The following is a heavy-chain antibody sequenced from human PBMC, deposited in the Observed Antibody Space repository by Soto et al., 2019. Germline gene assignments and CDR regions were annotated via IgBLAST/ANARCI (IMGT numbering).Heavy chain of an antibody. CDR3: ARGGNYDILTGFPYYFDY. V-gene: IGHV4-34*01. CDR1: GGSFSGYY. Sequence: PSETLSLTCAVYGGSFSGYYWTWIRQPPGTGLEWIGEINHSGSTNYNPSLKSRVTISVDTSKNQFSLKLTSVTAADTAVYYCARGGNYDILTGFPYYFDYWGQGTLVTVSS. D-gene: IGHD3-9*01. J-gene: IGHJ4*02. CDR2: INHSGST.